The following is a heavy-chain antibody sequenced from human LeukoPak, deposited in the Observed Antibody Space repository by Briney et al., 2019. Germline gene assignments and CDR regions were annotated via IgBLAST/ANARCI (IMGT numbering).Heavy chain of an antibody. CDR2: IKQDGSEK. CDR1: GFTFSSYW. V-gene: IGHV3-7*01. Sequence: GGSLRLSCAASGFTFSSYWMSWVRQAPGKGLEWVANIKQDGSEKYYVDSVKGRFTISRDNAKNSLYLQMNSLRAEDTAVYYCARVTKGGSEGYGYFDYWGQGTLVTVSS. D-gene: IGHD1-26*01. CDR3: ARVTKGGSEGYGYFDY. J-gene: IGHJ4*02.